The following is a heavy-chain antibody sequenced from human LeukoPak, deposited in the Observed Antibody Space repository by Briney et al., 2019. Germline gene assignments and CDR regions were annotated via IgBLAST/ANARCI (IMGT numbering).Heavy chain of an antibody. V-gene: IGHV4-59*01. CDR2: VYYSGST. D-gene: IGHD1-26*01. CDR3: ARGDSGSFSQFDC. CDR1: GGSISGYY. Sequence: SETLSLTCTVSGGSISGYYWSWIRQPPGKGLEWIGYVYYSGSTNYNPSLKSRVTISVDTSKNQFSLKLTSVTAADTAVYYCARGDSGSFSQFDCWGQGTLITVSS. J-gene: IGHJ4*02.